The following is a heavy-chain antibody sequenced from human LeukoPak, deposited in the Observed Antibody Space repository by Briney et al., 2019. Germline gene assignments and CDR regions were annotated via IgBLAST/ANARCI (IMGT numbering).Heavy chain of an antibody. CDR1: GFTFSSYA. D-gene: IGHD3-10*01. J-gene: IGHJ4*02. V-gene: IGHV3-21*01. CDR3: ARNAEVGSSFDY. CDR2: ISTSSGYK. Sequence: GGSLRLSCAASGFTFSSYAMNWVRQAPVKGLEWVSSISTSSGYKYYADSVKGRFTISRDNAKNSLYLQMNSLRAEDTAVYYCARNAEVGSSFDYWGQGTLVTVSS.